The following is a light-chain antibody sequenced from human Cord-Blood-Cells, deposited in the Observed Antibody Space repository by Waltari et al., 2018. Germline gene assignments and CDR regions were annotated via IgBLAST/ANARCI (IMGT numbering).Light chain of an antibody. CDR1: SSDVGGYNY. CDR3: SSYAGSNNWV. CDR2: EVS. Sequence: QSALTQPPSASGSPGQSVTIPCTGTSSDVGGYNYVSWYQQHPGKPPKLMIYEVSKRPSGVPDRCSGSKSGNTASLTVSGLQAEDEADYYCSSYAGSNNWVFGGGTKLTVL. V-gene: IGLV2-8*01. J-gene: IGLJ3*02.